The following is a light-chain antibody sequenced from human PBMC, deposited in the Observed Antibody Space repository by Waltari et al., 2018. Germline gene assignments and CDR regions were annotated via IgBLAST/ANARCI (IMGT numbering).Light chain of an antibody. CDR2: DVS. CDR1: SNDVGGYNS. CDR3: SSQSSNDVVL. V-gene: IGLV2-14*01. J-gene: IGLJ2*01. Sequence: QSALTQPASVSGSPGQSVTIFCAGTSNDVGGYNSVSWYQEYPGQAPRVIIYDVSGRSSGVSDRFSGSKSGDPASLTISGLQAEDEADYYCSSQSSNDVVLFGGGTKLTVL.